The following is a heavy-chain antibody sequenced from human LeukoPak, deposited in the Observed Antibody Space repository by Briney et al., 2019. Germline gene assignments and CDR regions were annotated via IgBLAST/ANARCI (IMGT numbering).Heavy chain of an antibody. CDR3: AKEFTATRSSDY. CDR1: GFTFSSYS. J-gene: IGHJ4*02. CDR2: ISSSSSYI. D-gene: IGHD5-18*01. V-gene: IGHV3-21*01. Sequence: GGSLRLSCAASGFTFSSYSMNWVRQAPGKGLEWVSSISSSSSYIYYADSVKGRFTISRDNAKNSLYLQMNSLRAEDTAVYYCAKEFTATRSSDYWGQGTLVTVSS.